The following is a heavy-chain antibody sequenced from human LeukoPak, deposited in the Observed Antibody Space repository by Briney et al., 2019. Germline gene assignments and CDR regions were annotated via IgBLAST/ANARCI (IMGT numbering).Heavy chain of an antibody. J-gene: IGHJ4*02. Sequence: RGSMRLSCAASGFTFSSYSMNWVRQAPGEGLEWVSSISSSSSYIYYADSVKGRLSLSRDTAKNSLYLRTSSMRAEDTAVYYCARAGYSYPYYFDYRGQGTLVTVSS. CDR2: ISSSSSYI. CDR1: GFTFSSYS. V-gene: IGHV3-21*01. CDR3: ARAGYSYPYYFDY. D-gene: IGHD5-18*01.